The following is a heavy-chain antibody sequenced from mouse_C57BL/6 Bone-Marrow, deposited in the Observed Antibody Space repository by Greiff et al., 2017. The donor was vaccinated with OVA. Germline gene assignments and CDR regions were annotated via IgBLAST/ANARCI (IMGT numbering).Heavy chain of an antibody. CDR1: GFNIKDDY. CDR3: TSYGNFDY. J-gene: IGHJ2*01. D-gene: IGHD2-1*01. CDR2: LDPENGDP. Sequence: VQLQQSGAELVRPGASVKLSCTASGFNIKDDYMHWVKQRPEQGLEWIGWLDPENGDPEYASKFQGKATITADTSSNTAYLQLSSLTSEDTAVYYCTSYGNFDYWGQGTTLTVSS. V-gene: IGHV14-4*01.